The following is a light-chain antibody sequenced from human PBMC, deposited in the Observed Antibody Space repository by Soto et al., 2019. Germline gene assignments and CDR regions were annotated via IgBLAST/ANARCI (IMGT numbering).Light chain of an antibody. Sequence: EIVLTQSPGSLSLSPGERATLSCRASQSVSSSYLAWYQQKPGQAPRLLIYGASSRDTGIPDRFSGSGSGTDVTVTISRLEPEDFAVYYCQQYGSSFGPGTKVDIK. CDR3: QQYGSS. J-gene: IGKJ3*01. CDR2: GAS. CDR1: QSVSSSY. V-gene: IGKV3-20*01.